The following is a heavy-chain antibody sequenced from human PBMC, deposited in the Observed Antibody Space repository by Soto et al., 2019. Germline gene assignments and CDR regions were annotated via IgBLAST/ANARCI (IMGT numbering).Heavy chain of an antibody. CDR1: GFTFSNAW. CDR3: TTEGVGGPY. CDR2: IKSKTDGGTT. D-gene: IGHD1-26*01. Sequence: GGSLRLSCAASGFTFSNAWMNWVRQAPGKGLEWVDRIKSKTDGGTTDYAAPVKGRFTISRDDSKNTLYLQMNSLKTEDTAVYYCTTEGVGGPYWGQGTLVTVSS. V-gene: IGHV3-15*07. J-gene: IGHJ4*02.